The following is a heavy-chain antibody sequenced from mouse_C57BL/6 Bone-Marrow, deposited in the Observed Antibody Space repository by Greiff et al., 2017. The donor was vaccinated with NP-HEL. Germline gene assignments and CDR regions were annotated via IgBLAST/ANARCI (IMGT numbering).Heavy chain of an antibody. J-gene: IGHJ4*01. CDR2: IDPSDSYT. CDR3: ARGPWAMDY. Sequence: VQLQQPGAELVRPGPSVKLSCKASGYTFTSYWMHWVKQRPGQGLEWIGVIDPSDSYTNYNQKFKGKATLTVDTSSSTAYMQLSSLTSEDSAVYYCARGPWAMDYWGQGTSVTVSS. V-gene: IGHV1-59*01. CDR1: GYTFTSYW.